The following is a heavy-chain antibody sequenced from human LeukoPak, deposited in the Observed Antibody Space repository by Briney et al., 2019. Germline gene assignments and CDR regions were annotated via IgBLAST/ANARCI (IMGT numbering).Heavy chain of an antibody. CDR1: GYTFTGYY. CDR3: ARLNIAAAGRDAFDI. Sequence: ASVKVSCKASGYTFTGYYMHWVRQAPGQGLEWMGRINPNSGGTNYAQKFQGRVTMTRDTSISTAYMELSRLRSDDTAVYYCARLNIAAAGRDAFDIRGQGTMVTVSS. CDR2: INPNSGGT. J-gene: IGHJ3*02. D-gene: IGHD6-13*01. V-gene: IGHV1-2*06.